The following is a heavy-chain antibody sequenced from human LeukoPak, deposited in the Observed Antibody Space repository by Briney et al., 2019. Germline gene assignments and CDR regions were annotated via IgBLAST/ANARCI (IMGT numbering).Heavy chain of an antibody. Sequence: ASVKVSCESFGFTFSNYGVTWVRQAPGQGLEWIGWISAYNGDRKFAPRLQGRVTMTTDTSTGTAYMELRSLTSDDTAVYYCGRDFSNTSGFKVVVDYWGQGTLVTVSS. V-gene: IGHV1-18*01. D-gene: IGHD3-22*01. CDR3: GRDFSNTSGFKVVVDY. CDR1: GFTFSNYG. CDR2: ISAYNGDR. J-gene: IGHJ4*02.